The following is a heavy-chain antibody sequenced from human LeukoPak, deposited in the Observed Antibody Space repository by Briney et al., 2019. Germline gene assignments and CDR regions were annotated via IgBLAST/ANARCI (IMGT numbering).Heavy chain of an antibody. D-gene: IGHD5-18*01. CDR3: TRVKGYSYGKGGVPYYFDY. CDR1: GFTFSSYE. V-gene: IGHV3-49*04. CDR2: IRSKAYGGTT. J-gene: IGHJ4*02. Sequence: PGGSLRLSCAASGFTFSSYEMNWVRQAPGKGLEWVGFIRSKAYGGTTEYAASVKGRFTISRDDSKSIAYLQMNSLKTEDTAVYYCTRVKGYSYGKGGVPYYFDYWGQGTLVTVSS.